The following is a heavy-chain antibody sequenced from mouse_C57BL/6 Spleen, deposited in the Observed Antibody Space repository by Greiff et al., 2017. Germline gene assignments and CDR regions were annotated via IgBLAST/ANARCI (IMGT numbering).Heavy chain of an antibody. CDR1: GFSLTSYG. CDR3: ATIYYGDYYAMDY. CDR2: IWSGGST. J-gene: IGHJ4*01. V-gene: IGHV2-2*01. D-gene: IGHD1-2*01. Sequence: VKLQESGPGLVQPSQSLSITCTVSGFSLTSYGVHWVRQSPGKGLEWLGVIWSGGSTDYNAAFISRLSISKDNSKSQVFFKMNSLQADDTAIYYCATIYYGDYYAMDYWGQGTSVTVSS.